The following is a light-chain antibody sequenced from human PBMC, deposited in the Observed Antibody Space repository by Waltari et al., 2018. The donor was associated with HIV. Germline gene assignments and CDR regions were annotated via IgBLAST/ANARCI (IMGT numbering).Light chain of an antibody. V-gene: IGKV1-9*01. CDR2: AAS. CDR3: QQLNSYAIT. J-gene: IGKJ5*01. CDR1: QGISSY. Sequence: DLQLTQSPSFLSASVGDRVTITCRASQGISSYLAWYQQKPGKAPKLLIYAASTLRSGVPSRFSGSGSGTEFTLTISSLQPEDFATYDGQQLNSYAITSGQGTRLEIK.